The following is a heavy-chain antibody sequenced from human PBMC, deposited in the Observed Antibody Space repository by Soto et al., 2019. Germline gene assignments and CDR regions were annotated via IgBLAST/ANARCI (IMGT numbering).Heavy chain of an antibody. Sequence: SVKVSCEASGGTFSSYAISWVRQAPGQGLEWMGGIIPIFGTANYAQKFQGRVTITADESTSTAYMELSSLRSEDTAVYYCARDPNYDFWSGYSNNWFDPWGQGTLVTVSS. CDR3: ARDPNYDFWSGYSNNWFDP. D-gene: IGHD3-3*01. J-gene: IGHJ5*02. CDR1: GGTFSSYA. CDR2: IIPIFGTA. V-gene: IGHV1-69*13.